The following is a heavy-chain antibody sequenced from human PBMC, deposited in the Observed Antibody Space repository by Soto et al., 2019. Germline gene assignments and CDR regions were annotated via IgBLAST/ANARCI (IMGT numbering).Heavy chain of an antibody. CDR2: INAGNGNT. D-gene: IGHD4-17*01. V-gene: IGHV1-3*01. CDR1: GYTFTSYA. J-gene: IGHJ2*01. CDR3: ARDGMTTVVTIYWYFDL. Sequence: GASVKVSCKASGYTFTSYAMHWVRQAPGQRLEWMGWINAGNGNTKYSQKFQGRVTITRDTSASTAYMELSSLRSEDTAVYYCARDGMTTVVTIYWYFDLWGRGTLVTVSS.